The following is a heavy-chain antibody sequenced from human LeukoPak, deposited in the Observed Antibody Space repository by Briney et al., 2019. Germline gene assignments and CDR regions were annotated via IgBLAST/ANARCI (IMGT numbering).Heavy chain of an antibody. CDR3: ARESEWGYFDY. CDR2: ISYDGSNK. V-gene: IGHV3-30-3*01. D-gene: IGHD1-14*01. CDR1: GFTFSSYA. J-gene: IGHJ4*02. Sequence: GRSLRPSCAASGFTFSSYAMHWVRQAPGKGLEWVAVISYDGSNKYYADSVKGRFTISRDNSKNTLYLQMNSLRAEDTAVYYCARESEWGYFDYWGQGTLVTVSS.